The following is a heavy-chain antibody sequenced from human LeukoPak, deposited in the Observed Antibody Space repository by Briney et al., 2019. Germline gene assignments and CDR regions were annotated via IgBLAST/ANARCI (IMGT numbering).Heavy chain of an antibody. J-gene: IGHJ5*02. D-gene: IGHD3-10*01. CDR3: ARMHYYDSGGSNWLDP. Sequence: ASVKVSCKTSGYTFTNYDINWVRQATGQGLEWMGWMNPNSGDTGYAHKLQGRVTMTANTSINTAYMELSSLRSEDTAVYYCARMHYYDSGGSNWLDPWGQGTLVTVSS. V-gene: IGHV1-8*01. CDR2: MNPNSGDT. CDR1: GYTFTNYD.